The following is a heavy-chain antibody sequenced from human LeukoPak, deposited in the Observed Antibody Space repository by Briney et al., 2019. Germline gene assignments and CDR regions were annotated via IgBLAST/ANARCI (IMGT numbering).Heavy chain of an antibody. Sequence: ASVKVSCRASGYTFTGYYIHWVRQAPGQGLEWMGRINPNNGGTNYAQKFQGRVTMTRDMSMSTAYMELSRLRSVDTAVYYCAGEDNSSGYRPFDIWGQGTMVTVPS. D-gene: IGHD3-22*01. J-gene: IGHJ3*02. CDR2: INPNNGGT. CDR3: AGEDNSSGYRPFDI. V-gene: IGHV1-2*06. CDR1: GYTFTGYY.